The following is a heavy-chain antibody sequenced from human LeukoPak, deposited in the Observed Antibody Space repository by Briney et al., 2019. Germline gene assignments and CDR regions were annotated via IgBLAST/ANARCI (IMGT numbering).Heavy chain of an antibody. D-gene: IGHD6-19*01. J-gene: IGHJ4*02. Sequence: GGSLRPSCAASGFTFSSYAMSWVRQATGKGLEWVSGIRPAGDTYYPGSVKGRFITSRENAKNSLYLQMNSLRAGDTAVYCCARAVAGFDYWGQGTLVTVSS. CDR3: ARAVAGFDY. CDR2: IRPAGDT. CDR1: GFTFSSYA. V-gene: IGHV3-13*01.